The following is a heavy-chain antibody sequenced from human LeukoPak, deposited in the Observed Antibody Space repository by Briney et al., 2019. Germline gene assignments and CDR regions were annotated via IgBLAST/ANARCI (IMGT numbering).Heavy chain of an antibody. CDR1: GFTFSSYA. CDR2: ISGSGGST. Sequence: GGSLRLSCAASGFTFSSYAMSWVRQAPGKGLEWVSSISGSGGSTYYADSVKGRFAISRDNSKNTLYLQMNSLRAEDTAVYYCAKDPGPTYYDFWSGYIDYWGQGTLVTVSS. J-gene: IGHJ4*02. CDR3: AKDPGPTYYDFWSGYIDY. D-gene: IGHD3-3*01. V-gene: IGHV3-23*01.